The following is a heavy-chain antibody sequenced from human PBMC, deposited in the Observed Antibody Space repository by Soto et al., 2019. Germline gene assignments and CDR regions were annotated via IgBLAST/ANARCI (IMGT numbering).Heavy chain of an antibody. CDR2: IIPIFGTA. J-gene: IGHJ6*02. CDR1: GGTFSSYA. CDR3: ARDDGIPVAGTRDNYYYYGMDV. V-gene: IGHV1-69*13. Sequence: ASVKVSCKASGGTFSSYAISWVRQAPGQGLEWMGGIIPIFGTANYAQKFQGRVTITADESTSTAYMELSSLRSEDTAVYYCARDDGIPVAGTRDNYYYYGMDVWGHGTTVTVSS. D-gene: IGHD6-19*01.